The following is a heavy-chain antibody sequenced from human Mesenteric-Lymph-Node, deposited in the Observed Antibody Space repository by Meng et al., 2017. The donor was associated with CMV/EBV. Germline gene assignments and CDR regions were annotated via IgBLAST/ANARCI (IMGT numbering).Heavy chain of an antibody. Sequence: GESLKISCAVSGFSFSDSVINWVRQASGKGLEWVGRISGQTKNLATAYAASVKGRFTISRNDSDNTAFLLMNSLKTEDTAVYYCARVGLVVVPAAIRGYYYYGMDVWGQGTTVTVSS. CDR1: GFSFSDSV. J-gene: IGHJ6*02. CDR2: ISGQTKNLAT. D-gene: IGHD2-2*02. V-gene: IGHV3-73*01. CDR3: ARVGLVVVPAAIRGYYYYGMDV.